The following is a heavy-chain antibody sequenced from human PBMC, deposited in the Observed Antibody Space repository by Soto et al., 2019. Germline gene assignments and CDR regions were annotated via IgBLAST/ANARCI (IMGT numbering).Heavy chain of an antibody. V-gene: IGHV6-1*01. J-gene: IGHJ2*01. CDR3: ARDSSGWYWYFDL. CDR2: TYYRSKWYN. CDR1: GDSVSSDSAT. D-gene: IGHD6-19*01. Sequence: QVQLQQSGPGLVKPSQTLSLICAISGDSVSSDSATWNWIRQSPSRGLEWLGRTYYRSKWYNDYGVSAKSLIAITPDPSTNQLSLQLNSVTPEDTAVYFCARDSSGWYWYFDLWGRGTLVTVSS.